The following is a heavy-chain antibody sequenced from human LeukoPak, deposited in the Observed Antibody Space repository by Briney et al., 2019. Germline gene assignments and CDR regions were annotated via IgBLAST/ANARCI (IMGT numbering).Heavy chain of an antibody. D-gene: IGHD5-18*01. Sequence: PGGSLRLSCAASGFAFNTYGMSWVRQAPGKGLEWVSAISGSGGNTYYADSVKGRFTISRDNSKNTLYLQMNSLRAEDTAVYYCARDPPPRGYSYGYIRYYLDYWGQGTLVTVSS. J-gene: IGHJ4*02. CDR2: ISGSGGNT. CDR1: GFAFNTYG. V-gene: IGHV3-23*01. CDR3: ARDPPPRGYSYGYIRYYLDY.